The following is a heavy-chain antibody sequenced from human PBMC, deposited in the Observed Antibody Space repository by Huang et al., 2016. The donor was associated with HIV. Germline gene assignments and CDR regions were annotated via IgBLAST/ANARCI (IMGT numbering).Heavy chain of an antibody. CDR1: GAPFSGHY. CDR2: INHSGST. J-gene: IGHJ5*01. CDR3: AREIMITFGGPFDS. V-gene: IGHV4-34*02. D-gene: IGHD3-16*01. Sequence: QVQLQQWGAGLLKPAETLSLTCAVYGAPFSGHYWNWIRQSPGKGLEWIGQINHSGSTTYNPSLKSRLTISVDASKKQFSLKMTSVTAADTAVYYCAREIMITFGGPFDSWGQGTLVTVSS.